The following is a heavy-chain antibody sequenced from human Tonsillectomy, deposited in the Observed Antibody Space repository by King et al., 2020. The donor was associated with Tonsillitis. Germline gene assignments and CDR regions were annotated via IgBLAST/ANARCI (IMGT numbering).Heavy chain of an antibody. Sequence: VQLQQWGAGLLKPSETLSLTCAVYGGSFSGYYWSWIRQPPGKGLEWIGEINHSGSTNYNTSLKSRVILSVDTSKNQFSLRLTSVTAADTAVYYCAGVGSRAARPRNYWAQGTLVTVSS. CDR3: AGVGSRAARPRNY. CDR2: INHSGST. D-gene: IGHD6-6*01. J-gene: IGHJ4*02. V-gene: IGHV4-34*01. CDR1: GGSFSGYY.